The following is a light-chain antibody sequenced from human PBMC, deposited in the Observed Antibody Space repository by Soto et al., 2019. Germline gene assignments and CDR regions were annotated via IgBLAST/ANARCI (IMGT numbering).Light chain of an antibody. Sequence: DIQMTQSPSTLSASVGDRVIITCRASQSVDTCLAWYQQKPGKAPHLRIYKASSLETGVPSRFSGSGSVTEFTLTISSLQPDDFATYYCQQFYRYPWTFGQGTKVEIK. CDR2: KAS. J-gene: IGKJ1*01. CDR3: QQFYRYPWT. V-gene: IGKV1-5*03. CDR1: QSVDTC.